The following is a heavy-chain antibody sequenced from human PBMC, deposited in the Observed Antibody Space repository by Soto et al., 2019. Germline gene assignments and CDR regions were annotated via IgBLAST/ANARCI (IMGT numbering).Heavy chain of an antibody. D-gene: IGHD3-3*02. CDR2: INAGNGNT. CDR3: ARDKDRQQLGGNYYYMLDV. CDR1: GYTFTSYA. J-gene: IGHJ6*02. Sequence: QVQLVQSGAEEKKPGASVKVSCKASGYTFTSYAMHWVRQAPGQRLEWMGWINAGNGNTKYSQKFQGRVTITGDTSASTAYMELSGLRSDDTAVYYCARDKDRQQLGGNYYYMLDVWGQGTTVTVSS. V-gene: IGHV1-3*05.